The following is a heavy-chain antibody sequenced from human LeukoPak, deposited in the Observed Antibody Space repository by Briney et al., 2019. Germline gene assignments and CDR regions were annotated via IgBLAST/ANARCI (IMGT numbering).Heavy chain of an antibody. V-gene: IGHV3-23*01. D-gene: IGHD3-10*01. Sequence: GKSLRLSCEASGFAFSSFAMSGVRQLPGKGVEWVSSISGSGETTLFADSVKGRFTVSRDNSKNTLYLQMNSLRAEDTAVYYCAHTLLSMVLGLRGPFDIWGQGTMVTVSS. CDR2: ISGSGETT. J-gene: IGHJ3*02. CDR3: AHTLLSMVLGLRGPFDI. CDR1: GFAFSSFA.